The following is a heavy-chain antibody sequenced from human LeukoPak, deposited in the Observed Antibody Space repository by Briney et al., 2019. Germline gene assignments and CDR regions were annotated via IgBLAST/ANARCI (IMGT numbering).Heavy chain of an antibody. Sequence: SETLSLTCAVSGYSISSGYYWGWIRQPPGKGLDWIGSIYLSGTTYYNPSLKSRVTISADTSKNQFSLKLSSVTAADTAAYYCARVIAAAGTDWDAFDIWGQGTMVTVSS. CDR2: IYLSGTT. J-gene: IGHJ3*02. CDR3: ARVIAAAGTDWDAFDI. CDR1: GYSISSGYY. D-gene: IGHD6-13*01. V-gene: IGHV4-38-2*01.